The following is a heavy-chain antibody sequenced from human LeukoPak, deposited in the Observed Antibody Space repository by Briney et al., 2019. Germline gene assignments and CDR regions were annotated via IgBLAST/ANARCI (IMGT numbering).Heavy chain of an antibody. Sequence: SETLSLTCTVSGGSISSYYWSWIRQPAGKGLEWIGRIYSSGRTDYNPSLKSRVTMSVDTSKNQFSLKLNSVTAADTAVYYCARGPHYSLGIYFDYWGQGTLVTVSS. CDR2: IYSSGRT. CDR1: GGSISSYY. CDR3: ARGPHYSLGIYFDY. J-gene: IGHJ4*02. D-gene: IGHD7-27*01. V-gene: IGHV4-4*07.